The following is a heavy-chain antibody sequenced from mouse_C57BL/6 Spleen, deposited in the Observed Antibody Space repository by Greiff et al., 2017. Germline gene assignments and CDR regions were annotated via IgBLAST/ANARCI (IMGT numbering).Heavy chain of an antibody. V-gene: IGHV2-6-1*01. J-gene: IGHJ4*01. D-gene: IGHD3-2*02. CDR3: ARHSSGYAMDY. Sequence: VQLQQSGPGLVAPSPSLSITCTVSGFSLTSYGVHWVRQPPGKGLEWLVVIWSDGSPTYNSALKSRLSISKDNSKSQVFLKMNSLQTDDTAMYYCARHSSGYAMDYWGQGTSVTVSS. CDR1: GFSLTSYG. CDR2: IWSDGSP.